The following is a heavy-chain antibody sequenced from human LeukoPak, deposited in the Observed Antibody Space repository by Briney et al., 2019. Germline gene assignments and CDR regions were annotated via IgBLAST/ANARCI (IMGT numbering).Heavy chain of an antibody. D-gene: IGHD4-17*01. Sequence: GESLKISCKGSGYSFTSYWIGWVRPMPGKGLEWMGIIYPGDSDTRYSPSFQGRVTISADKSISTAYLQWSSLKASDTAMYYCARHAATVTTPVDYWGQGTLVTVSS. CDR2: IYPGDSDT. V-gene: IGHV5-51*01. J-gene: IGHJ4*02. CDR1: GYSFTSYW. CDR3: ARHAATVTTPVDY.